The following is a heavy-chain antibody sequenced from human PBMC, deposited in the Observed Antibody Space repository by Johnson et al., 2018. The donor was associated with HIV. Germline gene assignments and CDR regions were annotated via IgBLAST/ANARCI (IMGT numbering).Heavy chain of an antibody. CDR2: ISFDGGAI. J-gene: IGHJ3*02. Sequence: QVQLVESGGGVVQPGRSLRLSCSASGFSFNDYAMHWVRQAPGKGLEWVAVISFDGGAIYYADSVEGRFTISRDNSKNTLYLQMNSLKTEDTAVYYCTTSSQWLVPGTFDIWGQGTMVTVSS. CDR1: GFSFNDYA. V-gene: IGHV3-30-3*01. CDR3: TTSSQWLVPGTFDI. D-gene: IGHD6-19*01.